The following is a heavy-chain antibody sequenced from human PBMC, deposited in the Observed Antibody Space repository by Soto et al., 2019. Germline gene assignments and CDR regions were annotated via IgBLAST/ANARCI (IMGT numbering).Heavy chain of an antibody. CDR2: ISSSSDNI. D-gene: IGHD2-2*01. CDR1: GFVFSSYH. J-gene: IGHJ6*03. V-gene: IGHV3-48*01. CDR3: ARDKGYCSSTSCYYDYYMDV. Sequence: EAQLVESGGGLVQPGGSPRLSCAASGFVFSSYHMNWVRQAPGKGLEWISYISSSSDNIYYADSVRGRFTISRDNAKNSLYLQMNSLRAEDTAVYYCARDKGYCSSTSCYYDYYMDVWGKGTTVTVSS.